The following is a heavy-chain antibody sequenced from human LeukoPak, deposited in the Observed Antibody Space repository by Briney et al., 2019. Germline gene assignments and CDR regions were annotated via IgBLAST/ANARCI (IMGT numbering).Heavy chain of an antibody. D-gene: IGHD3-3*01. Sequence: ASVKVSCKASGYTFTGYYMHWVRQAPGQGLEWMGWINPNSGGTNYAQKFQGRVTMTRDTSISTAYMELSRLRSDDTAVYYCAREYYDFWSGYYLNYYYYGMDVWGQGTTVTVSS. V-gene: IGHV1-2*02. CDR1: GYTFTGYY. J-gene: IGHJ6*02. CDR3: AREYYDFWSGYYLNYYYYGMDV. CDR2: INPNSGGT.